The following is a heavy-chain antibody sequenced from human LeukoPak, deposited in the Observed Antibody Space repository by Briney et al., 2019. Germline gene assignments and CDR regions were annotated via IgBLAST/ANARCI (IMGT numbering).Heavy chain of an antibody. J-gene: IGHJ5*02. D-gene: IGHD3-22*01. Sequence: PGGSLRLSCAASGFTFSAYVMHWVRQAPGKGLEWVAFIRYDGSNKYYADSVKGRFTISRDNSKNTLYLQMNSLRAEDTAVYYCAKQDRSGSYHWGQGTLVTVSS. V-gene: IGHV3-30*02. CDR1: GFTFSAYV. CDR2: IRYDGSNK. CDR3: AKQDRSGSYH.